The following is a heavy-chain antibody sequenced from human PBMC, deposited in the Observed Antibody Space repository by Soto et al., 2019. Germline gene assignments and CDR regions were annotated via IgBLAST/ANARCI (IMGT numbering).Heavy chain of an antibody. CDR2: MNPNSGNT. J-gene: IGHJ4*02. V-gene: IGHV1-8*01. CDR1: GYTFTSYD. CDR3: ARVGYYYDRMGYYLSFDY. D-gene: IGHD3-22*01. Sequence: QVQLVQSGAEVKKPGASVKVSCKASGYTFTSYDINWVRQATGQGLEWMGWMNPNSGNTGYAQKFQGRVTMTRNTSLRTAYMELSSLRSEDTAVYYCARVGYYYDRMGYYLSFDYWGQGTLVTFSS.